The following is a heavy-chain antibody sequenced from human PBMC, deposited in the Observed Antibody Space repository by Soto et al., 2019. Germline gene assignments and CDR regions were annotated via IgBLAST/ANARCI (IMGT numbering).Heavy chain of an antibody. CDR2: IYYSGVT. CDR3: ARTDYYYDISGYAPDAFDI. D-gene: IGHD3-22*01. Sequence: SETLSLTCTVSGGSISSGGYYWSWIRQDPGKGLEWIGYIYYSGVTYYNPSLKSRVTISVDTSKNQFSLKLSSVTAADTAVYYCARTDYYYDISGYAPDAFDIWGRGTMVTVSS. CDR1: GGSISSGGYY. J-gene: IGHJ3*02. V-gene: IGHV4-31*03.